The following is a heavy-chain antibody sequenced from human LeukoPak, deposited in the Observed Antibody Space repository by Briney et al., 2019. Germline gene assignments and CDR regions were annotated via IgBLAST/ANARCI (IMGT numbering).Heavy chain of an antibody. Sequence: SETLSLTCTVSGGSINSYSWSWIRQPAGKGLEWIGRIYSSGSTNYNPSLKSRVPMSVDTSKNQFSLKLTSVTAADTAVYYCARGGKATVVTMWGQGILVTVSS. CDR3: ARGGKATVVTM. D-gene: IGHD4-23*01. CDR1: GGSINSYS. CDR2: IYSSGST. J-gene: IGHJ4*02. V-gene: IGHV4-4*07.